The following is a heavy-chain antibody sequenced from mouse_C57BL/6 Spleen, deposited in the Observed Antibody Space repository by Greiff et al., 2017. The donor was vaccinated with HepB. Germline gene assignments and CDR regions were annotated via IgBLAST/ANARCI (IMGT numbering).Heavy chain of an antibody. Sequence: EVQLQQSGPGLVKPSQSLSLTCSVTVYSITSGYYWNWIRQFPGNKLEWMGYISYDGSNNYNPSLKNRISITRDTSKNQFFLKLNSVTTEDTATYYCARHQGPTVAFDYWGEGTTPTVSS. CDR1: VYSITSGYY. V-gene: IGHV3-6*01. CDR2: ISYDGSN. D-gene: IGHD1-1*01. J-gene: IGHJ2*01. CDR3: ARHQGPTVAFDY.